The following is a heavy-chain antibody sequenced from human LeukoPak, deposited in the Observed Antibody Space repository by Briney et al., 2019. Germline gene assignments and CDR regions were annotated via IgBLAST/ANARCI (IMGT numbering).Heavy chain of an antibody. D-gene: IGHD3-10*01. Sequence: PGGSLRLSCAASGFTFSSYAMSWVRQAPGKGLEWVSAISGSGGSTYYADSVKGRFTISRDNSKNTLYLQMNSLRAEDTAVYYCATMVRGVIDPFDYWGQGTLVTVSS. CDR3: ATMVRGVIDPFDY. V-gene: IGHV3-23*01. CDR1: GFTFSSYA. J-gene: IGHJ4*02. CDR2: ISGSGGST.